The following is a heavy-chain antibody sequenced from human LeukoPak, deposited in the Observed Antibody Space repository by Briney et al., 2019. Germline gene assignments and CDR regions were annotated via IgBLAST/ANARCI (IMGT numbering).Heavy chain of an antibody. V-gene: IGHV4-59*01. CDR3: ARDSSSWPGVFDY. CDR2: IYYSGST. CDR1: GGSISSYY. Sequence: SETLSLTCTVSGGSISSYYWSWIRQPPGKGLEWIGYIYYSGSTNYNPSLKSRVTISVDTSKNQFSLKLSSVTAADTAVYYCARDSSSWPGVFDYWGQGTLVTVSS. D-gene: IGHD6-13*01. J-gene: IGHJ4*02.